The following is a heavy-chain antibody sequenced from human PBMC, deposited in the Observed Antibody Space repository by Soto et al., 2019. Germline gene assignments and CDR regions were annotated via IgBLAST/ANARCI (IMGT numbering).Heavy chain of an antibody. D-gene: IGHD1-7*01. J-gene: IGHJ5*01. Sequence: PGGSLRLSCAASGFTFSSFGMHWVRQAPGKGLEWVAIISSDGSNKYYADSVKGRFIISRDNSKNTLFLEMNSLRAEDTAVYYCARGDPSWNYILDSWGQGALVTVSS. V-gene: IGHV3-30*03. CDR1: GFTFSSFG. CDR2: ISSDGSNK. CDR3: ARGDPSWNYILDS.